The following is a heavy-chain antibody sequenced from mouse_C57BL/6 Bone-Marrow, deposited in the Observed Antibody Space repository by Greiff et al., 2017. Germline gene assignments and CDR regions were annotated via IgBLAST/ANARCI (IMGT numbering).Heavy chain of an antibody. CDR1: GFTFSDYG. Sequence: EVQGVESGGGLVKPGGSLKLSCAASGFTFSDYGMHWVRQAPEKGLEWVAYISSGSSTIYYADTVKGRFTISRDNAKNTLFLQMTSLRSEDTAMYYCARPLYYGSSYVAYWGQGTLVTVSA. CDR2: ISSGSSTI. J-gene: IGHJ3*01. CDR3: ARPLYYGSSYVAY. V-gene: IGHV5-17*01. D-gene: IGHD1-1*01.